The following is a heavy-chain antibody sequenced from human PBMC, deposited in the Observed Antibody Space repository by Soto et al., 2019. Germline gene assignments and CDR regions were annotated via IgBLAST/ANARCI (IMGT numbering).Heavy chain of an antibody. D-gene: IGHD3-16*02. CDR1: GGSISSGDYY. CDR2: IYYSGST. Sequence: SETLSLTCTVPGGSISSGDYYWSWIRQPPGKGLEWIGYIYYSGSTYYNPSLKSRVTISVDTSKNQFSLKLSSVTAADTAVYYCARDEFGGVIVLDPWGAGTLVTVYS. CDR3: ARDEFGGVIVLDP. V-gene: IGHV4-30-4*01. J-gene: IGHJ5*02.